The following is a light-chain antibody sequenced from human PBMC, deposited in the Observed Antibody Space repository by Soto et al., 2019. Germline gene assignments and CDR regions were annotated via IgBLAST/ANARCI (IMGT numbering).Light chain of an antibody. V-gene: IGKV1-5*01. CDR2: DAS. Sequence: DIQMTQSPSTLSASVGDRVTITCRASPSVTNWLAWYQQKPGKAPNLLIYDASRLQSGIPSRFSGSGSGTEFTLTISSLQHDDFATYYCPQYTTYPYTFGQGTKMEIK. CDR3: PQYTTYPYT. CDR1: PSVTNW. J-gene: IGKJ2*01.